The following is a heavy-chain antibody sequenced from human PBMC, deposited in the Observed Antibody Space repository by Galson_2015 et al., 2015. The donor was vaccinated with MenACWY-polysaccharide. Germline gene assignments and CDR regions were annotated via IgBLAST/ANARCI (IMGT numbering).Heavy chain of an antibody. CDR3: ARASSTDY. CDR2: ISTGSGII. V-gene: IGHV3-48*02. CDR1: GFTFSDFT. D-gene: IGHD2-2*01. J-gene: IGHJ4*02. Sequence: SLRLSCAGSGFTFSDFTMNWVRQAPGKGLEWVSFISTGSGIIYYADSVEGRFTISRDNAKNSLYLQMNSLRDEDTAVYYCARASSTDYWGQGTLVTVSS.